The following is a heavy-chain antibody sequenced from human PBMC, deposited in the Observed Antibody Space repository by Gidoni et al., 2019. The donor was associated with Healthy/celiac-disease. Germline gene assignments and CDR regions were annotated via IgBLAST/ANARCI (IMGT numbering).Heavy chain of an antibody. Sequence: EVQLVQSGAEVKKPGESLQISCKGSGYSFPRYWIGWVRQMPGKGLEWLGIIYPGESDTRYSPSFQGQVTISADKSISTAYLQWSSLKASDTAMYYCARHVKKMYSSSWYGGGPEVRGEYYFDYWGQGTLVTVSS. CDR1: GYSFPRYW. J-gene: IGHJ4*02. CDR3: ARHVKKMYSSSWYGGGPEVRGEYYFDY. CDR2: IYPGESDT. D-gene: IGHD6-13*01. V-gene: IGHV5-51*01.